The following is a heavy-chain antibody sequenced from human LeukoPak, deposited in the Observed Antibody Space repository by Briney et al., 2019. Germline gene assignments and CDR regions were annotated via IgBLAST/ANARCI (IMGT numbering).Heavy chain of an antibody. J-gene: IGHJ6*02. CDR2: IGGRGSPI. CDR1: GFTFSDYY. CDR3: ARDLGYGDYGMDV. V-gene: IGHV3-11*01. Sequence: KSGGSLRLSCAASGFTFSDYYMSWIRQAPGAGLEWVSYIGGRGSPIYYADSVKGRFTISRDNARNSLYLQMNILRAEDTAVYYCARDLGYGDYGMDVWGQGTTVTVSS. D-gene: IGHD3-16*01.